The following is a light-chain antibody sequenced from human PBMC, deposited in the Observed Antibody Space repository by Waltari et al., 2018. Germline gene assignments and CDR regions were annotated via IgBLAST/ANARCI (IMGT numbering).Light chain of an antibody. J-gene: IGKJ2*01. V-gene: IGKV3-11*01. CDR2: DTS. Sequence: EIVLTQSPATLSLSPGERATLSCSASQNIINYLAWYQQKPGKAPRLLIHDTSYRANGVPVRFSGSGSGTDVTLTISNLEPEDFAVYFCQQRMNWPLYTFGQGTKVEIK. CDR3: QQRMNWPLYT. CDR1: QNIINY.